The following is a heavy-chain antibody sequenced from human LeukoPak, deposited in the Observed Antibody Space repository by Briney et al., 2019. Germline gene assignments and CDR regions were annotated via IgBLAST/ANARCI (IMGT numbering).Heavy chain of an antibody. V-gene: IGHV3-9*01. CDR3: AKDSTRQYGGNSGLFDY. D-gene: IGHD4-23*01. CDR1: GFTFDDYA. J-gene: IGHJ4*02. CDR2: ISWNSGSI. Sequence: GGSLRLSRAASGFTFDDYAMHWVRQAPGKGLEWVSGISWNSGSIGYADSVKGRFTISRDNAKNSLYLQMNSLRAEDTALYYCAKDSTRQYGGNSGLFDYWGQGTLVTVSS.